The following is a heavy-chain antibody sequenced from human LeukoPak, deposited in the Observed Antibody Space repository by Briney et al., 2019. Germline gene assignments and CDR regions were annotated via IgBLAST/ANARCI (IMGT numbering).Heavy chain of an antibody. CDR2: ISSSSSYI. CDR1: GFTFSSYS. Sequence: PGGSLRLSCAASGFTFSSYSMNWVRQAPGKGLEWVLSISSSSSYIYYADSVKGRFTISRDNSKNTLYLQMNSLRAEDTAVYYCARDFSPRDSSGGGFDYWGQGTLVTVSS. D-gene: IGHD6-19*01. V-gene: IGHV3-21*01. CDR3: ARDFSPRDSSGGGFDY. J-gene: IGHJ4*02.